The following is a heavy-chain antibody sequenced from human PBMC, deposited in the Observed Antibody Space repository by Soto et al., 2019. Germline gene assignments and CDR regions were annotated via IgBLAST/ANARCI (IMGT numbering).Heavy chain of an antibody. J-gene: IGHJ3*02. CDR1: GGSISSSSYY. CDR2: IYYSGST. V-gene: IGHV4-39*01. D-gene: IGHD6-13*01. Sequence: SETLSLTCTVSGGSISSSSYYWGWIRQPPGKGLEWIGSIYYSGSTYYNPSLKSRVTISVDTSKNQFSLKLSSVTAADTAVYYCARPKGIAAAGTEAFDIWGQGTMVTVSS. CDR3: ARPKGIAAAGTEAFDI.